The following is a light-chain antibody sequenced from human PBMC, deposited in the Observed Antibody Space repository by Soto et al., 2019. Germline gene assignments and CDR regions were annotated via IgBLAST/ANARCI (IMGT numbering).Light chain of an antibody. J-gene: IGLJ2*01. CDR1: SSDVGGYNY. CDR3: SSYTSSSTLEV. Sequence: QSALTQPASVSGSPGQSITISCTGTSSDVGGYNYVSWYQQHPGKAPKLMIYDVSNRPSGVSNRFSGSKSGNTASLTISGLQAEDDADYYCSSYTSSSTLEVFGGGTKLPVL. CDR2: DVS. V-gene: IGLV2-14*01.